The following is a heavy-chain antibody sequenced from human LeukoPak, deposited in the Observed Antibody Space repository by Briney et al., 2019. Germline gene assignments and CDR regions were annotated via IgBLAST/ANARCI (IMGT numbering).Heavy chain of an antibody. Sequence: GGSLRLSCAASGFNFRGCAMSWVRQGPGKGLEWVAGISGRGETTFYADSVKGRFTISRDNSNNTLFLQVNSLRAEDTAVHYCAKDVIRGDISYFESWGQGTLVAVSS. CDR2: ISGRGETT. V-gene: IGHV3-23*01. CDR1: GFNFRGCA. J-gene: IGHJ4*02. D-gene: IGHD3-10*01. CDR3: AKDVIRGDISYFES.